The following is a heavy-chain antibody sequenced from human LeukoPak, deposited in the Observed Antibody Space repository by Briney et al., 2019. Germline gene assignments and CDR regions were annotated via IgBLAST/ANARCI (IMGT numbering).Heavy chain of an antibody. CDR1: GYSISSGYY. CDR3: ARVGRYYDSRGPWRAHAFDI. CDR2: IYHSGST. D-gene: IGHD3-22*01. Sequence: SETLSLTCTDSGYSISSGYYWGWIRQPPGKGLEWIGNIYHSGSTYYNPSLKSRVTISVDTSKNQFSLKLSSVTAADTAVYYCARVGRYYDSRGPWRAHAFDIWGQGTMVTVSS. J-gene: IGHJ3*02. V-gene: IGHV4-38-2*02.